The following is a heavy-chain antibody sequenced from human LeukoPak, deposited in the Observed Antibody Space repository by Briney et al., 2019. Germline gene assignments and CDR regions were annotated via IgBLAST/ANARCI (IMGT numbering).Heavy chain of an antibody. Sequence: GGSLRLSCAASGFTFSSYSMNWVRQAPGKGLEWVSGLSWNSGSIGYADSVKGRFTISRDNAKNSLYLQMNSLRAEDTALYYCAKDIRGYGDYEGGFDYWGQGTLVTVSS. D-gene: IGHD4-17*01. CDR2: LSWNSGSI. CDR3: AKDIRGYGDYEGGFDY. CDR1: GFTFSSYS. J-gene: IGHJ4*02. V-gene: IGHV3-9*01.